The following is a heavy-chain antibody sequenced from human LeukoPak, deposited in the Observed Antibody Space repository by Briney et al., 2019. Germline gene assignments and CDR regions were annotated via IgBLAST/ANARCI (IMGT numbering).Heavy chain of an antibody. V-gene: IGHV3-7*01. J-gene: IGHJ6*04. CDR2: IKQDGSEK. CDR1: GFTFSSSW. CDR3: AELGITMIGGV. Sequence: GGSLRLSCAASGFTFSSSWMSWVRQAPGKGLEWVANIKQDGSEKYYVDSVKGRFTISRDNAKNSLYLQMNSLRAEDTAVYYCAELGITMIGGVWGKGTTVTISS. D-gene: IGHD3-10*02.